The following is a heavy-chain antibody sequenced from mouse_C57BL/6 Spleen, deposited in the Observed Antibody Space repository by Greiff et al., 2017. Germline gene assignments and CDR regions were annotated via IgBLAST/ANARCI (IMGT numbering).Heavy chain of an antibody. V-gene: IGHV5-16*01. Sequence: EVMLVESEGGLVQPGSSMKLSCTASGFTFSDYYMAWVRQVPEKGLEWVANINYDGSSTYYLDSLKSRFIISRDNAKNILYLQMSRLKSEDTATYYCARGRDYYGSSWYFDVWGTGTTVTVSA. CDR2: INYDGSST. D-gene: IGHD1-1*01. CDR1: GFTFSDYY. J-gene: IGHJ1*03. CDR3: ARGRDYYGSSWYFDV.